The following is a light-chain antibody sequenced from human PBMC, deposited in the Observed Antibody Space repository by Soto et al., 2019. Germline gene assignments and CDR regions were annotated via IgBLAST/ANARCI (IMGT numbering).Light chain of an antibody. CDR3: QHFGRSSRT. V-gene: IGKV3-20*01. Sequence: EIVLTQSPGTLSLSPGDKATVSCRANQSFSRTFLAWYQQKPGQSPKLLIYGGSYRATGIPDRFSGSGSAADFSLTIDRLEPEDFAIYYCQHFGRSSRTFGQGTKVEVK. J-gene: IGKJ1*01. CDR2: GGS. CDR1: QSFSRTF.